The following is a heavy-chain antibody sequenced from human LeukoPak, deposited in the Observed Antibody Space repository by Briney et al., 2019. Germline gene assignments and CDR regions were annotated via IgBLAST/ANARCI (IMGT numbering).Heavy chain of an antibody. CDR3: ATFPIYYYDSSGYWYFDY. D-gene: IGHD3-22*01. CDR2: ITNSGGST. J-gene: IGHJ4*02. Sequence: QSGGSLRLSCAASGFTFSNYAMSWVRQAPGKGLEWVSTITNSGGSTYYADSVQGRFTISRDNSKNTLYLQMNSLRAEDTAVYYCATFPIYYYDSSGYWYFDYWGQGTLVTVSS. V-gene: IGHV3-23*01. CDR1: GFTFSNYA.